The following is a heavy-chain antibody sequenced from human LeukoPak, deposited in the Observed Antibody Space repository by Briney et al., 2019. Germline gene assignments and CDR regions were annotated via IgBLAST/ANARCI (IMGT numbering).Heavy chain of an antibody. J-gene: IGHJ4*02. Sequence: ASVKVSCKPARFTFSGYYIRWVRQAPGQGLEWVGWINPNTGGTHYAQKFQGRVSVTRDTSISPAYMELSSLRSDDTAVYYCAREESRLTGTPLDYWGEGSLVTVSSGESGTPLDYSGQGTLVTVSS. D-gene: IGHD3-10*01. V-gene: IGHV1-2*02. CDR2: INPNTGGT. CDR1: RFTFSGYY. CDR3: AREESRLTGTPLDYWGEGSLVTVSSGESGTPLDY.